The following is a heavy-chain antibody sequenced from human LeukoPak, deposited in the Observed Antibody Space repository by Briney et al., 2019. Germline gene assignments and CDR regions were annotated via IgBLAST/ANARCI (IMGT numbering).Heavy chain of an antibody. CDR2: ISHTGGST. J-gene: IGHJ4*02. V-gene: IGHV3-23*01. CDR1: GFTFGHYA. CDR3: AKVLDIVATTTPFDY. Sequence: GGSLRLSCAASGFTFGHYAMNWVRQAPGKGLEWVSTISHTGGSTYYADSVKGRFTISRDNSKNTLYLQMNSLRAEDTAVYYCAKVLDIVATTTPFDYWGQGTLVTVSS. D-gene: IGHD5-12*01.